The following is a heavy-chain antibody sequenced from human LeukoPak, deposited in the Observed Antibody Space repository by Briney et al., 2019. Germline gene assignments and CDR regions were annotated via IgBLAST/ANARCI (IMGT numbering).Heavy chain of an antibody. Sequence: PGGSLRLSCAASGFTVSGTHMIWFRKAPGKGLGWVSAIYTGGTTYYSDSVEGRFTISRDKSKNTLYLQMDSLRVEDTAVYYCARDQATSGGGLDSWGQGTLVTVSS. CDR1: GFTVSGTH. V-gene: IGHV3-53*01. CDR2: IYTGGTT. J-gene: IGHJ4*02. D-gene: IGHD3-16*01. CDR3: ARDQATSGGGLDS.